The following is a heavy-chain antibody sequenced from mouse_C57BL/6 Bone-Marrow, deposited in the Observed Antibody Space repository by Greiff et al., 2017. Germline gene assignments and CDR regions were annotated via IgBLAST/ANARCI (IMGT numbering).Heavy chain of an antibody. Sequence: EVKLMESGGDLVKPGGSLKLSCAASGFTFSSYGMSWVRQTPDKRLEWVATISSGGSYTYYPDSVKGRFTISRDNAKNTLYLQRSSLKSEDTAMYYCARGYSKDYWGQGTTLTVSS. CDR3: ARGYSKDY. D-gene: IGHD2-5*01. V-gene: IGHV5-6*01. CDR1: GFTFSSYG. J-gene: IGHJ2*01. CDR2: ISSGGSYT.